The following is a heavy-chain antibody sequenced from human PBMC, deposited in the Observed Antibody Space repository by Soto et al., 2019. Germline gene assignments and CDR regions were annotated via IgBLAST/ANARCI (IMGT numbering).Heavy chain of an antibody. CDR1: DDSINSDKYY. J-gene: IGHJ4*02. CDR3: ARLEGLATISYYFDF. V-gene: IGHV4-39*01. CDR2: IYYRGNA. Sequence: QLQLQESGPGLVKPSETLSLTCSVSDDSINSDKYYWGWIRQPPGKGLEWIGSIYYRGNAYYNPSLQTPLTISLDKSTSQFSLKLNSVTAADSAVYFCARLEGLATISYYFDFWGPGALVTVSS. D-gene: IGHD3-3*01.